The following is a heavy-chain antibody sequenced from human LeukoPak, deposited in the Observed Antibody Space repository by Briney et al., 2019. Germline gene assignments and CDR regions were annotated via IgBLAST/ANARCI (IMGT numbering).Heavy chain of an antibody. CDR2: IWYDGSNK. J-gene: IGHJ4*02. D-gene: IGHD3-16*01. CDR3: ARGGAYDYVWGSQIY. V-gene: IGHV3-33*01. CDR1: GFTFSSYG. Sequence: PGRSLRLSCAASGFTFSSYGMHWVRQAPGKGLEWVAVIWYDGSNKYYADSVKGRFTISRDNSKNTLYLQMNSLRAEDTAVYYCARGGAYDYVWGSQIYWGQGTLVTVSS.